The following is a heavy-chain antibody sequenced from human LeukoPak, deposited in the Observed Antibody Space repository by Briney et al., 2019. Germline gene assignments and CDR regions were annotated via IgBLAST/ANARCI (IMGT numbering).Heavy chain of an antibody. CDR1: GYTLTELS. Sequence: ASVKVSCKVSGYTLTELSMHWVRQAPGKGLEWMRGFDPEDGETIYAQKFQGRVTMTEDTSTDTAYMELSSLRSEDTAVYYCATDPIAAAGTGWFDPWGQGTLVTVSS. CDR3: ATDPIAAAGTGWFDP. D-gene: IGHD6-13*01. J-gene: IGHJ5*02. CDR2: FDPEDGET. V-gene: IGHV1-24*01.